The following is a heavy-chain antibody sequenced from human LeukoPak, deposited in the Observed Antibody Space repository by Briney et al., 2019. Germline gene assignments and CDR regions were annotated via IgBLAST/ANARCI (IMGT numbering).Heavy chain of an antibody. Sequence: GGSLRLSCAASGFTFSSYAMSWVRQAPGKGLEWVSAISGSGGSTYYADSVKGRFTISRGNSKNTLYLQMNSLRAEDTAVYYCAKDHVAGYYFDYWGQGTLVTVSS. D-gene: IGHD6-19*01. CDR1: GFTFSSYA. V-gene: IGHV3-23*01. CDR3: AKDHVAGYYFDY. J-gene: IGHJ4*02. CDR2: ISGSGGST.